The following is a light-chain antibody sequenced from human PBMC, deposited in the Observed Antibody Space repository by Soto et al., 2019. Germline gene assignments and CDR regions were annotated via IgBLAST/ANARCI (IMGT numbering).Light chain of an antibody. CDR3: SSYTSSSTPYV. Sequence: QSVLTQPASVSGSPGQSITISCTGSSSDVGGYKYVSWYQQHPGKAPKLMIYEVSNRPSGVSNRFSGSKSGNTASLTISGLQAEDEADYYCSSYTSSSTPYVFGTETKVTV. J-gene: IGLJ1*01. CDR1: SSDVGGYKY. CDR2: EVS. V-gene: IGLV2-14*01.